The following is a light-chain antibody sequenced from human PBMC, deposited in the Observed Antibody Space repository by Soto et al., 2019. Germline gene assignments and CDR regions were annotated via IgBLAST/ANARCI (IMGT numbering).Light chain of an antibody. J-gene: IGLJ1*01. V-gene: IGLV2-23*01. CDR2: EDN. CDR1: ISDVGSYNL. Sequence: QSALTQPASVSGSPGQSITISCTGTISDVGSYNLVSWYQQHPGKAPKLMIFEDNKRPSGVSNRFSGSKSGYTASLTISGLQAEDEADYYCCSYAGQSTYVFGTGTKLTVL. CDR3: CSYAGQSTYV.